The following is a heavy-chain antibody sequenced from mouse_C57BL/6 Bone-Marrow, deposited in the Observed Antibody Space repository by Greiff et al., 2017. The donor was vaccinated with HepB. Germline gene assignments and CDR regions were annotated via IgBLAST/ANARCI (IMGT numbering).Heavy chain of an antibody. J-gene: IGHJ4*01. CDR3: ARPTIVTTRIYYYAMDY. Sequence: EVKLEESGGGLVKPGGSLKLSCAASGFTFSDYGMHWVRQAPEKGLEWVAYISSGSSTIYYADTVKGRFTISRDNAKNTLFLQMTSLRSEDTAMYYCARPTIVTTRIYYYAMDYWGQGTSVTVSS. CDR2: ISSGSSTI. V-gene: IGHV5-17*01. CDR1: GFTFSDYG. D-gene: IGHD2-5*01.